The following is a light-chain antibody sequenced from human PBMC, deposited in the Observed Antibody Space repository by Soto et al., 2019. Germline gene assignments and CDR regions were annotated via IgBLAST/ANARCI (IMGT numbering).Light chain of an antibody. CDR3: KSYTSRRTYV. J-gene: IGLJ1*01. V-gene: IGLV2-14*03. Sequence: QSVLTQPASVSGSPGQSITISCTGTSADVGAYNSVSWYQHHPGKAPKLIIYDVSSRSSGVSSRFSGSKSDNTASLTISGLQADDEADYYCKSYTSRRTYVFGTGTKVTVL. CDR2: DVS. CDR1: SADVGAYNS.